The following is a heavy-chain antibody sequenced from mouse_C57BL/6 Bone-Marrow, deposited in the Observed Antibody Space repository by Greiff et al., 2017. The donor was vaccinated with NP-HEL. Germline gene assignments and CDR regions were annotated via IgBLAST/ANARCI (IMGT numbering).Heavy chain of an antibody. V-gene: IGHV1-15*01. Sequence: VQLQQSGAELVKPGASVTLSCKASGYTFTDYEMHWVKQTPVHGLEWIGAIDPETGGTAYNQKFKGKAILTADKSSSTAYMELRSLTSEDSAVYYCTRKQPRYYFDYWGQGTTLTVSS. CDR2: IDPETGGT. CDR3: TRKQPRYYFDY. J-gene: IGHJ2*01. D-gene: IGHD1-1*01. CDR1: GYTFTDYE.